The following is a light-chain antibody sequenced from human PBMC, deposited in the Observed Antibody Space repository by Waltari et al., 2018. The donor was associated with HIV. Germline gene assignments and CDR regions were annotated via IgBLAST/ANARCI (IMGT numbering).Light chain of an antibody. CDR3: QQYYITPYP. CDR2: WAS. Sequence: DIVMTQSPDSLTVSLVERATMNCKSSQSLLYSSNDKNYLAWYQQKPGQPPKLLIYWASTRESGVPDRFSGSGSGTEFTLTISSLQAEDVAVYYCQQYYITPYPFCQGLKLEIK. J-gene: IGKJ2*01. V-gene: IGKV4-1*01. CDR1: QSLLYSSNDKNY.